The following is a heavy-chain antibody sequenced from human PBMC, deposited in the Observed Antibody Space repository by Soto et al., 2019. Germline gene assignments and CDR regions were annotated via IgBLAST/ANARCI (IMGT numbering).Heavy chain of an antibody. CDR1: GFTFSSYE. CDR3: ARLNTMGFDY. D-gene: IGHD1-26*01. V-gene: IGHV3-48*03. Sequence: EVLLVESGGGLVQPRGSLRLSCAASGFTFSSYEMNWVRQAPGKGLEWVSYISSSASTIYYADSVKGRFTMSRDNAKDSLYLQMNTLRAEDTAVYYCARLNTMGFDYWGQGTLVTVSS. CDR2: ISSSASTI. J-gene: IGHJ4*02.